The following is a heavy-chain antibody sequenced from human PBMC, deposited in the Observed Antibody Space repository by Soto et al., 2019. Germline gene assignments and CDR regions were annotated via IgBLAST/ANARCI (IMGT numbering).Heavy chain of an antibody. CDR3: VKLLRSWYGHNALDV. Sequence: GGSLRLSCTASGLTFSNYAMSWVRQAPGKGLEFVSFISGGGGSSYSADSVKGRFTVSRDNLKNTLSLQMNSLRVEGTAVYYCVKLLRSWYGHNALDVWGQGTTVTVSS. CDR2: ISGGGGSS. V-gene: IGHV3-23*01. CDR1: GLTFSNYA. D-gene: IGHD3-9*01. J-gene: IGHJ6*02.